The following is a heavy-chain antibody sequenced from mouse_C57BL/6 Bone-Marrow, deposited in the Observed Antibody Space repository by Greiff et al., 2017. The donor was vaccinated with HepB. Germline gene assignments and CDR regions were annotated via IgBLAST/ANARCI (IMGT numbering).Heavy chain of an antibody. J-gene: IGHJ1*03. D-gene: IGHD2-12*01. CDR1: GYTFTSYW. CDR3: ASLRRDWYLDV. Sequence: QVQLQQPGAELVRPGSSVKLSCKASGYTFTSYWMEWVKQRPGQGLEWIGNIYPSDSETHYNQKFKDKATLTVDKSSSTAYMQLSSLTSEDSAVYYCASLRRDWYLDVWGTGTTVTVSS. V-gene: IGHV1-61*01. CDR2: IYPSDSET.